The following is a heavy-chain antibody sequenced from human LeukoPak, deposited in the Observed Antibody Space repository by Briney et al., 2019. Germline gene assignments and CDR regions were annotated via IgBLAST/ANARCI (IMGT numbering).Heavy chain of an antibody. J-gene: IGHJ4*02. D-gene: IGHD2-8*02. V-gene: IGHV1-46*01. CDR1: GYTFSNYY. CDR2: ITPTGTGT. Sequence: ASVKVSCKASGYTFSNYYMHWVRHAPGQGLEWMGLITPTGTGTNYAQKFRGRVTLTRDTPTPTADMELSSLRSEDSAVYDCAREESGGYFDYWGQGTLVTVSS. CDR3: AREESGGYFDY.